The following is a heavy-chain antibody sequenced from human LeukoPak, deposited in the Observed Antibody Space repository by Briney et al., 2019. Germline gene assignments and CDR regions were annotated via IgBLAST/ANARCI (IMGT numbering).Heavy chain of an antibody. CDR2: MNPNSGNT. CDR3: ARQYGSYSSLDY. D-gene: IGHD6-13*01. V-gene: IGHV1-8*01. CDR1: GYTFTSYD. Sequence: ASVKVPCKASGYTFTSYDINWVRQATGQGLEWMGWMNPNSGNTGYAQKFQGRVTMTRNTSISTAYMELSSLRSEDTAVYYCARQYGSYSSLDYWGQGTLVTVSS. J-gene: IGHJ4*02.